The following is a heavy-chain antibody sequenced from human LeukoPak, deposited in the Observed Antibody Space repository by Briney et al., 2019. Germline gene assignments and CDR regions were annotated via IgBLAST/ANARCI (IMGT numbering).Heavy chain of an antibody. V-gene: IGHV3-23*01. Sequence: GGSLRLSCAASGFTFSSYAMSWVRQAPGKGLEWVSAISGSGGSTYYADSVKGRFTISRDNAKNSLYLQINSLRAEDTAVYYCAKEGPEYYDILTDYYIDYWGQGTLVTVSS. CDR1: GFTFSSYA. J-gene: IGHJ4*02. CDR2: ISGSGGST. CDR3: AKEGPEYYDILTDYYIDY. D-gene: IGHD3-9*01.